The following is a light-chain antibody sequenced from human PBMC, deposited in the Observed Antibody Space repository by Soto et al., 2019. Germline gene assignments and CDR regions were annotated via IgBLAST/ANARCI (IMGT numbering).Light chain of an antibody. CDR2: GPS. Sequence: EIVMTQSPATLSVSPGERATLSCRASQSVSSNLAWYQQKPGQAPRLLIYGPSTRATGIPARFSGSGSGTDFTLTISSLQSEDFAVYYCQQYNNWPPDTFGQGTKLEIK. CDR1: QSVSSN. V-gene: IGKV3-15*01. J-gene: IGKJ2*01. CDR3: QQYNNWPPDT.